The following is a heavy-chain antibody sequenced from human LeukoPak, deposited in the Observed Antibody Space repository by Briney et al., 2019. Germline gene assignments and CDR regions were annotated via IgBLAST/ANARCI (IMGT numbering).Heavy chain of an antibody. CDR2: INPNSGGT. Sequence: ASVKVSCKASGYIFTGYYMHWVRQAPGQGLEWTGWINPNSGGTNYAQKFQGRVTMTRDTSITTAYMELSRLRSDDTAVYYCATISRNDPFDIWGQGTMVTVSS. CDR3: ATISRNDPFDI. V-gene: IGHV1-2*02. J-gene: IGHJ3*02. D-gene: IGHD1-14*01. CDR1: GYIFTGYY.